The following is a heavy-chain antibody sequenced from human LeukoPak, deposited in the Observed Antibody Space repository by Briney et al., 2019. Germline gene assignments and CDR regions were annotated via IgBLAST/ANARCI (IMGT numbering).Heavy chain of an antibody. V-gene: IGHV4-59*01. D-gene: IGHD4-17*01. CDR3: AREGRQDYVYFDC. CDR1: GDSISSYY. Sequence: SETLSLTCTVSGDSISSYYWSWIRQPPGKGLEWMGYINYSGNTNYNPSLKSRVTISVDTSKNQFSLRLTSVTTADTAVYYCAREGRQDYVYFDCWGQGTLVTVSS. CDR2: INYSGNT. J-gene: IGHJ4*02.